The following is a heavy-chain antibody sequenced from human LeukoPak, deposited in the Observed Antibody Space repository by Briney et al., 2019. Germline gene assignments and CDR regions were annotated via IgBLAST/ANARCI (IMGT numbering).Heavy chain of an antibody. CDR3: AITTVAGLLFDY. D-gene: IGHD6-19*01. J-gene: IGHJ4*02. Sequence: GESLKISCKGSGDSFTSYWISWVRQMPGKGLEWMGRIDPSDSYTNYSPSFQGHVTISADKSISTAYLQWSSLKASDTAMYYCAITTVAGLLFDYWGQGTLVTVSS. V-gene: IGHV5-10-1*01. CDR1: GDSFTSYW. CDR2: IDPSDSYT.